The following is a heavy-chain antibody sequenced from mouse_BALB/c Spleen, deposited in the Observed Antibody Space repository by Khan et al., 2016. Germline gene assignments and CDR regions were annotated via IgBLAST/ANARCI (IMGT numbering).Heavy chain of an antibody. CDR1: GFTFTDYY. Sequence: EVELVESGGGLVQPGGSLRLSCATSGFTFTDYYMSWVRQPPGKALEWLGVIRHKANGYTTEYSASVKGRFTISRDNSQSILYLQMNTLRSVYSATYYSARDRRFGVWGAGTTVTVAS. CDR3: ARDRRFGV. CDR2: IRHKANGYTT. V-gene: IGHV7-3*02. J-gene: IGHJ1*01.